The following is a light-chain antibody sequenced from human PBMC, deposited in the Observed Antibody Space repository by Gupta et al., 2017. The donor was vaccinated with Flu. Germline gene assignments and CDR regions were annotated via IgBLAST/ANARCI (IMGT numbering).Light chain of an antibody. J-gene: IGKJ2*01. V-gene: IGKV4-1*01. Sequence: SLGERATINCKSSQSVLQSTNYKNYLAWYQQKPGQPPKLLIFWASTRESGVPDRFSGSGSGTDFTLTISSLQAEDVAVYYCQQSYSIPYTFGQGTKLEIK. CDR1: QSVLQSTNYKNY. CDR2: WAS. CDR3: QQSYSIPYT.